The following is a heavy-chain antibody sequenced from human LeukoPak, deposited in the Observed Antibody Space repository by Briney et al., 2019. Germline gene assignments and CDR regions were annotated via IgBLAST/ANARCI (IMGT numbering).Heavy chain of an antibody. CDR1: GFTFSSYG. V-gene: IGHV3-33*06. Sequence: GGSLRLSCAASGFTFSSYGMHWVRQAPGQGLEWVAVIWYHGSNKYYADSVKGRFTISRDNSKNTLYLQMNSLRAEDTAVYYCAKSSGYYSDLDYWGQGTLVTVSS. D-gene: IGHD3-22*01. CDR3: AKSSGYYSDLDY. J-gene: IGHJ4*02. CDR2: IWYHGSNK.